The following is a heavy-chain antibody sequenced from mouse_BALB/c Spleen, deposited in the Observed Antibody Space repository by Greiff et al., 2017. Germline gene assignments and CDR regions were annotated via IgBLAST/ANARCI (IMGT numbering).Heavy chain of an antibody. CDR3: ARRGMGYDVWYFDV. CDR1: GYTFTSYV. CDR2: INPYNDGT. D-gene: IGHD2-2*01. V-gene: IGHV1-14*01. J-gene: IGHJ1*01. Sequence: VQLQQSGPELVKPGASVTMSCKASGYTFTSYVMHWVKQKPGQGLEWIGYINPYNDGTKYNEKFKGKATLTSDKSSSTAYMGLSSLTSEDSAVYYCARRGMGYDVWYFDVWGAGTTVTVSS.